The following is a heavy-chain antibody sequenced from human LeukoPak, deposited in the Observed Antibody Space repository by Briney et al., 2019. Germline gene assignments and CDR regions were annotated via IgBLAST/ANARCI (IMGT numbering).Heavy chain of an antibody. CDR2: IYTSGSA. Sequence: PSETLSLTCTVPGGSLSSYYWCWIPHPAGKGLEWIGHIYTSGSANYNPSLKSRVTMSVDTSKNQFSLKLSSVTAADTAVYFCARERFGYYGSGSYQNWGQGTLVTVSS. D-gene: IGHD3-10*01. CDR3: ARERFGYYGSGSYQN. J-gene: IGHJ4*02. CDR1: GGSLSSYY. V-gene: IGHV4-4*07.